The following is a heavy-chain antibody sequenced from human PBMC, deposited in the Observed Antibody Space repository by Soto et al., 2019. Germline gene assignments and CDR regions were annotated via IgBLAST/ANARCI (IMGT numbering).Heavy chain of an antibody. CDR1: GYTFTNYP. D-gene: IGHD2-15*01. CDR3: ARVFGGGSCDD. CDR2: INADNGNT. V-gene: IGHV1-3*01. Sequence: QVQLVQSGAEVKKPGDSVKVSCKASGYTFTNYPMHWIRQAPGQRLEWMGWINADNGNTTYSQRFQGRVTISRDAYATILYMELSSVTFYDTAGYYCARVFGGGSCDDWGQGTLVTVSS. J-gene: IGHJ4*02.